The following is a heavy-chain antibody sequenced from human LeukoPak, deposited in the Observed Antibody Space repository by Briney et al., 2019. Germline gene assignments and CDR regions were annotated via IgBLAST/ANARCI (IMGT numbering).Heavy chain of an antibody. J-gene: IGHJ4*02. CDR1: GFTFSSYG. Sequence: GRSLRLSCAASGFTFSSYGMHWVRQAPGKGLEWVAVISYDGSNKYYADSVKGRFTISRDNSKNTLYLQMNSLRAEDTAVYYCAKEGIGYCSSTSCPHGGFDYWGQGTLVTVSS. V-gene: IGHV3-30*18. CDR2: ISYDGSNK. D-gene: IGHD2-2*03. CDR3: AKEGIGYCSSTSCPHGGFDY.